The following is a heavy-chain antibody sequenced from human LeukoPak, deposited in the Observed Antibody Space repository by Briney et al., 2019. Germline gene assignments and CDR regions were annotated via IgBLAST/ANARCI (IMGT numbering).Heavy chain of an antibody. Sequence: SETLSLTCAVYGGSFSGYYWSWIRQPPGKGLEWIGEINHSGSTNYNPSLKSRVTISVDTSKNQFSLKLSSVTAADTAAYYCARAFGELHPTDYWGQGTLVTVSS. J-gene: IGHJ4*02. CDR2: INHSGST. CDR3: ARAFGELHPTDY. CDR1: GGSFSGYY. V-gene: IGHV4-34*01. D-gene: IGHD3-10*01.